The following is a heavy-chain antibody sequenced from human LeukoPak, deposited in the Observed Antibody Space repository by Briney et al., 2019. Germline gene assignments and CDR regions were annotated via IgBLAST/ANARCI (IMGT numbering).Heavy chain of an antibody. Sequence: SGTLSLTCAVSGGSISSSTNWWSWVRQPPGKGLEWIGEIYHSGGTNYNPSLKSRITISVDKSQNQFSLKLSSVTAEDTAVYYCARESHTPYCGGDCYDAFDIWGQGAMVTVSS. D-gene: IGHD2-21*02. V-gene: IGHV4-4*02. J-gene: IGHJ3*02. CDR2: IYHSGGT. CDR1: GGSISSSTNW. CDR3: ARESHTPYCGGDCYDAFDI.